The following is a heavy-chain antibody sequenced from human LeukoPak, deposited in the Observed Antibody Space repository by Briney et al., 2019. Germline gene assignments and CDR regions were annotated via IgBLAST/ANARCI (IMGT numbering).Heavy chain of an antibody. D-gene: IGHD6-6*01. CDR1: GFTFSSYA. CDR2: ITDSGGDT. Sequence: PGGSLRLSCAASGFTFSSYAMSWVRQAPGEGLEWISAITDSGGDTYYADSVKGRFTISRDNSKSTLDLQMNSLRVEDTAVYYCAKGSAAARPYYFDFWGQGTLVTVSS. CDR3: AKGSAAARPYYFDF. J-gene: IGHJ4*02. V-gene: IGHV3-23*01.